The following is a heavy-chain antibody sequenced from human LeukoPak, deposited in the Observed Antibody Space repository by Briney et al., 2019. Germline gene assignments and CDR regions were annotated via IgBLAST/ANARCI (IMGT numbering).Heavy chain of an antibody. CDR1: GFTVSSNY. V-gene: IGHV3-66*02. CDR2: IYGGGGT. D-gene: IGHD2-2*01. CDR3: AKDWEGYCSSTSCSPD. Sequence: GGSLRLSCAASGFTVSSNYMSWVRQAPGKGLEWVSVIYGGGGTYYADSVKGRFTISRDNSKNTLYLQMNSLRAEDTAVYYCAKDWEGYCSSTSCSPDWGQGTLVTVSS. J-gene: IGHJ4*02.